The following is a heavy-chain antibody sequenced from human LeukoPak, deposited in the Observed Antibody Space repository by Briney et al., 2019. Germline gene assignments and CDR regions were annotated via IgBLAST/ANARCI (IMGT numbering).Heavy chain of an antibody. CDR2: ISDSGGST. J-gene: IGHJ4*02. Sequence: GGSLRLSCVASGFIFGNYTMTWVRQAPGKGLEWVSGISDSGGSTHYADSVKGRFTISRDNSKNTLYLHMNSLRLEDTAVYWCAKTLWGLTLLSSDYWGQGTLVTVSS. CDR3: AKTLWGLTLLSSDY. D-gene: IGHD3-16*01. V-gene: IGHV3-23*01. CDR1: GFIFGNYT.